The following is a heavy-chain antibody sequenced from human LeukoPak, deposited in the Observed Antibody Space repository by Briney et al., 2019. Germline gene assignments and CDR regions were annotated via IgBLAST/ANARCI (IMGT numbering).Heavy chain of an antibody. V-gene: IGHV4-31*03. D-gene: IGHD3-22*01. CDR1: GGSISSGGYY. Sequence: SQTLSLTCTVSGGSISSGGYYWSWIRQHPGKGLEWIGYIYYSGSTYYNPSLKSRVTISVDTSKNQFSLKLSSATAADTAVYYCARGYYDSSGYSLWGYDYWGQGTLVTVSS. CDR2: IYYSGST. J-gene: IGHJ4*02. CDR3: ARGYYDSSGYSLWGYDY.